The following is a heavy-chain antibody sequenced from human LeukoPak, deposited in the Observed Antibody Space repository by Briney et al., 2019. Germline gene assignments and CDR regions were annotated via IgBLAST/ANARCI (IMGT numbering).Heavy chain of an antibody. Sequence: GGSLRLSCAASGFTFSSCAMSWVRQAPGKGLEWVSVIYSGGSTYYADSVKGRFTISRDNSKNTLYLQMNSLRAEDTAVYYCARAVRTRVNDAFDIWGQGTMVTVSS. J-gene: IGHJ3*02. CDR3: ARAVRTRVNDAFDI. V-gene: IGHV3-66*01. D-gene: IGHD1/OR15-1a*01. CDR1: GFTFSSCA. CDR2: IYSGGST.